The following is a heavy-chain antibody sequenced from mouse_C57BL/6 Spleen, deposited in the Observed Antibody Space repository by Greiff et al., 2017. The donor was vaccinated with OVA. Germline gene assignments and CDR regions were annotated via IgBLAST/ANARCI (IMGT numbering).Heavy chain of an antibody. V-gene: IGHV1-80*01. CDR2: IYPGDGDT. CDR3: ARDYYSNAWFAY. D-gene: IGHD2-5*01. Sequence: QVQLKESGAELVKPGASVKISCKASGYAFSSYWMNWVKQRPGKGLEWIGQIYPGDGDTNYNGKFKGKATLTADKSSSTAYMQLSSLTSEDSAVYFCARDYYSNAWFAYWGQGTLVTVSA. CDR1: GYAFSSYW. J-gene: IGHJ3*01.